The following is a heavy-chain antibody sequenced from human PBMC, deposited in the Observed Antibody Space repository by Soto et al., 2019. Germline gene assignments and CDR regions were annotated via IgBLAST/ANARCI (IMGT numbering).Heavy chain of an antibody. Sequence: QVHLVESGGALVKPGGSLRLSCAASGFTFSHYYMSWIRQARGKVLEWVSCISNSAGTTYYADSVKGRFTISRDNAKNSLYLQMNNLRAEDTAVYYCARGIAVAGTYYFDYWGQGTLVTVSS. CDR3: ARGIAVAGTYYFDY. J-gene: IGHJ4*02. CDR1: GFTFSHYY. CDR2: ISNSAGTT. D-gene: IGHD6-19*01. V-gene: IGHV3-11*01.